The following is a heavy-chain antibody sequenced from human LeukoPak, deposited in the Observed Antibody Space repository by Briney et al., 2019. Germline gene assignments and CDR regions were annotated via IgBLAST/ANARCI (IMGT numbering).Heavy chain of an antibody. Sequence: NPSETLSLTSTVSVGSISTYYWRGGRQPPGKGLEWIGEINHSGSTNYNPSLKSRVTISVDTSKNQFSLKLSFVTAADTAVYYCARANGDYVALYYYHYGMYVWGRGTTVTVSS. CDR2: INHSGST. D-gene: IGHD4-17*01. CDR3: ARANGDYVALYYYHYGMYV. CDR1: VGSISTYY. V-gene: IGHV4-34*01. J-gene: IGHJ6*02.